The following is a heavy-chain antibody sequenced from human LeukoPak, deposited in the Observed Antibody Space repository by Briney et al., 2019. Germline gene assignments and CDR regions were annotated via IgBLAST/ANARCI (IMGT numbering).Heavy chain of an antibody. Sequence: PGGSLRLSCAASEFTFSSYGMSWVRQAPGKGLEWVSAISGSGGSTYYADSVKGRFTISRDNSKNTLYLQMNSLRAEDTAVYYCAKERPHGDERWLQFSQYDAFDIWGQGTMVTVSS. J-gene: IGHJ3*02. CDR2: ISGSGGST. CDR3: AKERPHGDERWLQFSQYDAFDI. V-gene: IGHV3-23*01. D-gene: IGHD5-24*01. CDR1: EFTFSSYG.